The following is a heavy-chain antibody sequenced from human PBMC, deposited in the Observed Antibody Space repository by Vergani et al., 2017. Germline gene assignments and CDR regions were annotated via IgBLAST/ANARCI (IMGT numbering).Heavy chain of an antibody. J-gene: IGHJ4*02. CDR2: IYYSGST. CDR1: GGSISSYY. V-gene: IGHV4-59*01. D-gene: IGHD3-22*01. CDR3: AREDDSSDFDY. Sequence: QVQLQESGPGLVKPSETLSLTCTVSGGSISSYYWSWIRQPPGKGLEWIGYIYYSGSTNYNPSLKSRVTISVDTSKNQFSLKLSSVTAADTAVYYCAREDDSSDFDYWGQGTLVTVSS.